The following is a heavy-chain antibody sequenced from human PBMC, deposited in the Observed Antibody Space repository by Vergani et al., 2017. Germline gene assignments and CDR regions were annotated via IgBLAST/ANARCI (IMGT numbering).Heavy chain of an antibody. J-gene: IGHJ4*02. D-gene: IGHD3-22*01. CDR2: ISSRSTYT. Sequence: EVQLLESGGDLVQPGGSLRLSCAASGFSFTTYAMSWVRQAPGKGLEWVSSISSRSTYTYYADSVKGRFTISRDNAKSSLYLQMNSLRADDTAVYYCARGYKYDNSGYYYYLPDYWGQGTLVTVSS. CDR3: ARGYKYDNSGYYYYLPDY. CDR1: GFSFTTYA. V-gene: IGHV3-21*01.